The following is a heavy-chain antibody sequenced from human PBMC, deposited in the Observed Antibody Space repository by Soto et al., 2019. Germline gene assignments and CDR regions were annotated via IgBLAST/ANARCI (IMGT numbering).Heavy chain of an antibody. V-gene: IGHV4-30-4*01. CDR1: GGSITNVGYF. CDR3: ARVVAAMPSWLDP. Sequence: QVQLQESGPGLVKPSQTLSLTCTVSGGSITNVGYFWSWIPQPPGKGLEWIGFIYHTGATYYNSSLRRRVSVSIDTSKSKFPLELNSVTAAGTFVYYCARVVAAMPSWLDPWGQGTMVAVSP. D-gene: IGHD2-2*01. CDR2: IYHTGAT. J-gene: IGHJ5*02.